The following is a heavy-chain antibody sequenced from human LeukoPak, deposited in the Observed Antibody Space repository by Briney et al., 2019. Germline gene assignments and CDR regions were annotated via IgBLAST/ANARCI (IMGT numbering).Heavy chain of an antibody. Sequence: PGGSLRLSCEASGFPLRTFPLIWARQPQGKGLNWASHIFPNHAKTFYSDSVKGRFTISRDNSKNTLYLQMDSLRVEDTAIYYCAKDSIDDGYNSFDHWGQGTLVTVSS. CDR1: GFPLRTFP. V-gene: IGHV3-23*01. J-gene: IGHJ4*02. CDR3: AKDSIDDGYNSFDH. CDR2: IFPNHAKT. D-gene: IGHD5-24*01.